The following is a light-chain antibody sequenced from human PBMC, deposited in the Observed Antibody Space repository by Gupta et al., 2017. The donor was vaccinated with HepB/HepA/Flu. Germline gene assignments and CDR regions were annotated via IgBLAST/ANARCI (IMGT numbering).Light chain of an antibody. CDR1: QSVSSSY. V-gene: IGKV3-20*01. CDR2: GAS. J-gene: IGKJ1*01. Sequence: EIVLTQSPGTLSLSPGERATLSCRASQSVSSSYVAWYQQKPGQAPRLLIYGASSRATGIPDRFSGSGSGTDFTLIISRLEPEDFAVYYYQQYGSSPPLTFGQGTKVEIK. CDR3: QQYGSSPPLT.